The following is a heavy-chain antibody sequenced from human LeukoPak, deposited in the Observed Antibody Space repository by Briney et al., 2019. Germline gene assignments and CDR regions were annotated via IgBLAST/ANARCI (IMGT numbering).Heavy chain of an antibody. CDR2: INTNTGNP. Sequence: GASVKVSCKASGYTFTSYGMNWVRQAPGQGLEWMGWINTNTGNPTYAQGFTGRFVFSLDTSVSTTYLQISSLKAEDTAVYYCARDYSSSWFHASDYWGQGTLVTVSS. CDR1: GYTFTSYG. CDR3: ARDYSSSWFHASDY. D-gene: IGHD6-13*01. V-gene: IGHV7-4-1*02. J-gene: IGHJ4*02.